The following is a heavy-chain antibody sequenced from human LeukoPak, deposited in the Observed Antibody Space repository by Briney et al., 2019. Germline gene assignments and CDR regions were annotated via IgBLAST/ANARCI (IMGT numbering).Heavy chain of an antibody. CDR3: ARRPYSSGWETSEPFDY. CDR2: ISSSGSTI. J-gene: IGHJ4*02. V-gene: IGHV3-48*03. CDR1: GFTFSSYE. D-gene: IGHD6-19*01. Sequence: PGGSLRLSCAASGFTFSSYEMNWVRQAPGKGLEWVSYISSSGSTIYYADSVKGRFTISRDNAKNSLYLQMNSLRAEDTAVYYRARRPYSSGWETSEPFDYWGQGTLVTVSS.